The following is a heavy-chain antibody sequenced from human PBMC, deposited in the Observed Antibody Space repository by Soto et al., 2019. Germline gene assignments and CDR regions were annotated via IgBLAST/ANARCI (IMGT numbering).Heavy chain of an antibody. CDR1: GYTFTSYG. CDR2: ISAYNGNT. CDR3: ARDRAAAGPFDY. V-gene: IGHV1-18*01. Sequence: QVQLVQSGAEVKKPGASVKVSCRASGYTFTSYGISWVRQAHGQGLEWMGWISAYNGNTNYAQKLQGRVTMTTDTSTSTGYMELRSLRSDDTAVYYCARDRAAAGPFDYWGQGTLVTVSS. J-gene: IGHJ4*02. D-gene: IGHD6-13*01.